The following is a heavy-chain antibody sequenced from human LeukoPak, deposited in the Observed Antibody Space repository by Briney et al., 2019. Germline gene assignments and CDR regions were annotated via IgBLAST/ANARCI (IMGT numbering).Heavy chain of an antibody. Sequence: GRSLRLSCATSGFTFSRYGMHWVRQAPGKGLEWVAVISYDGSNKYYADSVKGRFTISRDNSKNTLYLQMNSLRAEDTAVYYCARDTASYYYYYYYMDVWGKGTTVTISS. J-gene: IGHJ6*03. CDR3: ARDTASYYYYYYYMDV. V-gene: IGHV3-30*03. CDR2: ISYDGSNK. D-gene: IGHD5-18*01. CDR1: GFTFSRYG.